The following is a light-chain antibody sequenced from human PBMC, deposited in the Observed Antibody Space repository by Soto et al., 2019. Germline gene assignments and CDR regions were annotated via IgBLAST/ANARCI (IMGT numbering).Light chain of an antibody. J-gene: IGLJ1*01. Sequence: QSALTQPASVSGTPGQSITISCTGTSSDIGTYNLVSWYQQHPGKAPKLIIYGAPERPSGVSNRFSGSRSGNTASLTISGLQAEDEADYHCCSYAGGSTFVFGTGTKLTVL. CDR2: GAP. CDR3: CSYAGGSTFV. V-gene: IGLV2-23*01. CDR1: SSDIGTYNL.